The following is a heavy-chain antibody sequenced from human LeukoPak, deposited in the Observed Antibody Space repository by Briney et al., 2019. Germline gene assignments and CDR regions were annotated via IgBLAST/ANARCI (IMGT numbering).Heavy chain of an antibody. CDR1: GFTFSSYS. CDR2: ISSSSSYI. D-gene: IGHD6-13*01. CDR3: AREASIAAAGIDSAGWPDY. V-gene: IGHV3-21*01. Sequence: GGSLRLSCAASGFTFSSYSMNWVRQAPGKGLEWVSSISSSSSYIYYADSVKGRFTISRDNAKNSLYLQMNSLRAEDTAVYYCAREASIAAAGIDSAGWPDYWGQGTLVTVSS. J-gene: IGHJ4*02.